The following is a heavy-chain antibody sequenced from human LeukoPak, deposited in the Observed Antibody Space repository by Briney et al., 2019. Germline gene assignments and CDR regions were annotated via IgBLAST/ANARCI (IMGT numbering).Heavy chain of an antibody. D-gene: IGHD3-16*01. CDR1: GGSFSGFY. CDR3: ARDPAGGGGFFDY. V-gene: IGHV4-59*01. CDR2: IYYTGTT. J-gene: IGHJ4*02. Sequence: SETLSLTCAVYGGSFSGFYWNWTRQPPGKGLEWIGYIYYTGTTNYNPANPSLTSRVTISVDTSNNQFSLKLSSVTAADTAVYYCARDPAGGGGFFDYWGQGALVTVSS.